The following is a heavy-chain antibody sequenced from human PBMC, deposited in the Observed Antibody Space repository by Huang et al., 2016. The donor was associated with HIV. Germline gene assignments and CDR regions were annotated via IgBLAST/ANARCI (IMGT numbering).Heavy chain of an antibody. V-gene: IGHV3-15*01. CDR3: TTESESSGWTMDHDAFDI. Sequence: EVQLVESGGGLVKPGGSLRLSCAASGFTFSNAWMSWVRQAPGKGLEWVGRSKSKTEGGTTDYAGPVKGRFTISRDDSKNTRYLQMNSLKTEDTAVYYCTTESESSGWTMDHDAFDIWGQGTMVTVSS. CDR2: SKSKTEGGTT. J-gene: IGHJ3*02. CDR1: GFTFSNAW. D-gene: IGHD6-19*01.